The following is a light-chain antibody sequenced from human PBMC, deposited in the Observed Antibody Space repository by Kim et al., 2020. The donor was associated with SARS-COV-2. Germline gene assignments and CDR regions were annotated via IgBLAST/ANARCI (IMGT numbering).Light chain of an antibody. CDR3: QQYGSSPLT. J-gene: IGKJ4*01. V-gene: IGKV3-20*01. Sequence: EIVLTQPPGTLSLSPRARATLSCRASQSVSRTYLAWSQHKPGQAPRLLIYGASSRATGIPDRFSGSGSGTDFTLSISRLEPEDFALYYCQQYGSSPLTFGGGTKVDIK. CDR2: GAS. CDR1: QSVSRTY.